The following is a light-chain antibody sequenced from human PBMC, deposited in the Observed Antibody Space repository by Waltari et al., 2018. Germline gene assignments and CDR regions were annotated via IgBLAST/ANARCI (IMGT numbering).Light chain of an antibody. CDR2: EVS. CDR3: SSYTTSSAPGV. J-gene: IGLJ1*01. V-gene: IGLV2-14*01. Sequence: QSALTQPASVSGSPGQPLTLSCSGTDSDVGAYDFVSWYQQHPGKAPHLIIYEVSNRPSGISNRFSASKSGNTASLTISGLQAEDEADYYCSSYTTSSAPGVFGTGTRVTVL. CDR1: DSDVGAYDF.